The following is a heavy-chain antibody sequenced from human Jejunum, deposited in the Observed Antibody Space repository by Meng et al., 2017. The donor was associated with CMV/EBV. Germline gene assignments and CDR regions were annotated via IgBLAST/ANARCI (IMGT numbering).Heavy chain of an antibody. CDR2: INPAGSST. CDR1: GFPLITYL. D-gene: IGHD5/OR15-5a*01. V-gene: IGHV3-74*01. J-gene: IGHJ4*02. CDR3: ARGDGVYGLWDY. Sequence: AASGFPLITYLRPWVRQAPGRELVKVSRINPAGSSTNYADSVKGRFTISRDNAKNTLYLQMNSLRAEDTAVYFCARGDGVYGLWDYWGQGALVTVSS.